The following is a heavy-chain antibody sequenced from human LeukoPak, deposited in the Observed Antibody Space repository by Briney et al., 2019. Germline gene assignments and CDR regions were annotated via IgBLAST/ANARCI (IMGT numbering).Heavy chain of an antibody. J-gene: IGHJ4*02. D-gene: IGHD1-26*01. Sequence: GGSLRLSCAASGFTFSSYSMNWVRQAPGKGLEWVSSISSSGTYIYYRDSVKGRFTISRDNAENSLYLEMNSLRVEDTAIYYCVRDRGSYRPIDYWGQGTLVTVSS. CDR1: GFTFSSYS. CDR3: VRDRGSYRPIDY. CDR2: ISSSGTYI. V-gene: IGHV3-21*01.